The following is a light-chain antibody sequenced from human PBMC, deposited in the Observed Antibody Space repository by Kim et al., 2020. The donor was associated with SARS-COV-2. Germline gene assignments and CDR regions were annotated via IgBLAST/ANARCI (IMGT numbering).Light chain of an antibody. J-gene: IGLJ1*01. CDR2: DVS. Sequence: QSALTQPASVSGSPGQSITISCTGTSSDVGAYKYVSWYQQHPNNAPKLMIYDVSDRPSGISSRFSGSKSGNTASLTISGLQAEDEADYYCTSYTSSGTYVFGTGTKVTVL. CDR1: SSDVGAYKY. CDR3: TSYTSSGTYV. V-gene: IGLV2-14*03.